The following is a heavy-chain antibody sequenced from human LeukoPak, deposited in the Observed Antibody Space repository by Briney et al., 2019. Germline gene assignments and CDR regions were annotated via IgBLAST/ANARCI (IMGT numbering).Heavy chain of an antibody. CDR1: GGSISSSTYY. CDR2: IYYSGST. Sequence: PSETLSLTCTVSGGSISSSTYYWGWIRQPPGKGLEWIGYIYYSGSTNYNPSLKSRVTISVDTSKNQFSLKLSSVTAADTAVYYCARGSSSGYQVQIIDYWGQGTLVTVSS. V-gene: IGHV4-61*05. D-gene: IGHD3-22*01. J-gene: IGHJ4*02. CDR3: ARGSSSGYQVQIIDY.